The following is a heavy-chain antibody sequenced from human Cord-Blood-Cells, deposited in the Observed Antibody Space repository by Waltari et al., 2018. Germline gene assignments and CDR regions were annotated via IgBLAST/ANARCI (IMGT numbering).Heavy chain of an antibody. CDR2: IYYSGST. J-gene: IGHJ6*03. V-gene: IGHV4-39*07. Sequence: QLQLQESGPGLVKPSETLSPTCTVSGGSISSSRYYWGWIRQPTGKGLEWIGSIYYSGSTYYNPSLKSRVTISVDTSKNQFSLKLSSVTAADTAVYYCAGVRGAIAPYYYYYYMDVWGKGTTVTVSS. CDR3: AGVRGAIAPYYYYYYMDV. CDR1: GGSISSSRYY. D-gene: IGHD3-10*01.